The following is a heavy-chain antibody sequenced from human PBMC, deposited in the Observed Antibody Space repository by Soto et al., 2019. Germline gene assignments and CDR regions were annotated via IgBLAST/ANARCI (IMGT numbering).Heavy chain of an antibody. CDR2: IYYSGST. D-gene: IGHD3-10*01. CDR3: ARDQLEGSWFDP. Sequence: PSETLSLTCTVSGGSMSSYYWSWIRQPPGKGLEWIGYIYYSGSTNYNPSLKSRVTISVDTSKNQLSLKLNSVTAADTAVYYCARDQLEGSWFDPWGQGTLVTVSS. J-gene: IGHJ5*01. CDR1: GGSMSSYY. V-gene: IGHV4-59*12.